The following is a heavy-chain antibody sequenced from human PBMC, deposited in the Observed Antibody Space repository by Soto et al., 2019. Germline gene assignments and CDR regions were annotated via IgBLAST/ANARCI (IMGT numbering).Heavy chain of an antibody. D-gene: IGHD5-12*01. J-gene: IGHJ4*02. V-gene: IGHV1-18*01. CDR2: ISAYNGNT. CDR1: GYTFTSYG. CDR3: ARDVSPRYSGYDFRYFDY. Sequence: QVQLVQSGAEVKKPGASVKVYCKASGYTFTSYGISWVRQAPGQGLEWMGWISAYNGNTNYAQKLQGRVTMTTDTSTSTAYMELRSLRSDDTAVYYCARDVSPRYSGYDFRYFDYGGQGTLVTVSS.